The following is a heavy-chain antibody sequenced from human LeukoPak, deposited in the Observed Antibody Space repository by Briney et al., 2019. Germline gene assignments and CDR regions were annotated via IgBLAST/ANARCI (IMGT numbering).Heavy chain of an antibody. V-gene: IGHV3-30*18. D-gene: IGHD6-6*01. CDR1: GFTFSSYG. CDR3: AKDGISYSRSSEREFDY. J-gene: IGHJ4*02. CDR2: ISYDGSNK. Sequence: PGGSLRLSCAASGFTFSSYGMHWVRQAPGKGLEWVAVISYDGSNKYFADSVKGRFTISRDNSKNTLYLQMNSLRAEDTAVYYCAKDGISYSRSSEREFDYWGQGTLVTVSS.